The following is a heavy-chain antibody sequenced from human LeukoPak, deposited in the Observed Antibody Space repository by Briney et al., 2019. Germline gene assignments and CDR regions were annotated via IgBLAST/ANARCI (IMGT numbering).Heavy chain of an antibody. CDR1: GFTFDDYA. Sequence: GRSLRLSCAASGFTFDDYAMHWVRQAPGKGLEWVSGISWNSGSIGYADSVKGRFTISRDNAKNSLYLQMNSLRAEDTAVYYCARDQQLWPYYFDYWGQGTLVTVSS. D-gene: IGHD5-18*01. J-gene: IGHJ4*02. CDR3: ARDQQLWPYYFDY. CDR2: ISWNSGSI. V-gene: IGHV3-9*01.